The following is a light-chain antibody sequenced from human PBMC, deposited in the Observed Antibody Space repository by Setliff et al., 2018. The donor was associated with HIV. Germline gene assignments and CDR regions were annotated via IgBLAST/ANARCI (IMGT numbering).Light chain of an antibody. Sequence: QSALTQPRSVSGSPGQSVTIPYTGTSSDVGGYNYVSWYQQHPGKAPKRMIYDVSKRPSGVPDRFSGSKSGNTASLTISGLQAEDEADYYCCSYAGSYSYVFGTGTKGTVL. CDR2: DVS. CDR1: SSDVGGYNY. J-gene: IGLJ1*01. V-gene: IGLV2-11*01. CDR3: CSYAGSYSYV.